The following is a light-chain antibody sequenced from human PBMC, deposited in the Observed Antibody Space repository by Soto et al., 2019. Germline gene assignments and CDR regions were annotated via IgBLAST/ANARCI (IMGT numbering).Light chain of an antibody. Sequence: QSVLTQPPSVSAAPGQAVTISCSGRSSNIGGNSVSWYQPLHGTAPTHLMYDDAKRPSGIPDRFSGSKSGTSATLGITGFQTGDEADYYCGSWDSSLSAYVFATRTKVTVL. CDR2: DDA. V-gene: IGLV1-51*01. CDR3: GSWDSSLSAYV. CDR1: SSNIGGNS. J-gene: IGLJ1*01.